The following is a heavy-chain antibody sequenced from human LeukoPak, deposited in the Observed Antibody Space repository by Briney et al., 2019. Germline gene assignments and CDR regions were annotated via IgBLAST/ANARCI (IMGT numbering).Heavy chain of an antibody. Sequence: SETLSLTCTVSGGSISSSSYYWGWIRQPPGKGLEWIGSIYYSGSTYYNPSLKSRVTISVDTSKNQFSLKLSSVTAADTAVYYCARDSTDLKRYWPKGGGRGDYYYYYMDVWGKGTTVTISS. D-gene: IGHD3-10*01. CDR1: GGSISSSSYY. J-gene: IGHJ6*03. CDR3: ARDSTDLKRYWPKGGGRGDYYYYYMDV. CDR2: IYYSGST. V-gene: IGHV4-39*07.